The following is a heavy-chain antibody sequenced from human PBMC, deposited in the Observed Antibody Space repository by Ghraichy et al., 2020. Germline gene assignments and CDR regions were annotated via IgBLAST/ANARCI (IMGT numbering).Heavy chain of an antibody. D-gene: IGHD2-15*01. V-gene: IGHV3-48*03. J-gene: IGHJ4*02. Sequence: GGSLRLTCAASGFTFSSYEMNWVRQAPGKGLEWVSYIDESGSPTYYADSVRGRFTISRDNTKNSLYLQMNSLRAEDTAVYYCARDSGHCDSPNCHNFDYWGQGTLVTVSS. CDR3: ARDSGHCDSPNCHNFDY. CDR2: IDESGSPT. CDR1: GFTFSSYE.